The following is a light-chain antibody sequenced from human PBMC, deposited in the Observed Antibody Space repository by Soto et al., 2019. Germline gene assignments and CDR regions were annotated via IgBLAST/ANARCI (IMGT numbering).Light chain of an antibody. CDR2: DGS. V-gene: IGLV3-21*02. Sequence: SYELTQPPSGSVAPGQTAMLTCGGNNIGSKSVHWYQQKPGQAPVLVVYDGSDRPSGIPERFSGSNSGNTATLTISRVEAGDEADYYCQVWDSSSEDYVFGTGTKVTVL. CDR3: QVWDSSSEDYV. CDR1: NIGSKS. J-gene: IGLJ1*01.